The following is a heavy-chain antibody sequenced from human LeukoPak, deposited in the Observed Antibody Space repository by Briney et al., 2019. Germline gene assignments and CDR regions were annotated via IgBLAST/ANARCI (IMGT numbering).Heavy chain of an antibody. CDR3: ARDCSSGNCRGALDY. CDR1: GFSLRKHP. D-gene: IGHD3-22*01. J-gene: IGHJ4*02. Sequence: GGSLRLSCAASGFSLRKHPMHWFRQAPGKGLEFVSAISGDGGTTFYASSVKGRFTISRDNSKNMVVLQMGSLRTDDMGVYFCARDCSSGNCRGALDYWGQGALVTVSS. V-gene: IGHV3-64*01. CDR2: ISGDGGTT.